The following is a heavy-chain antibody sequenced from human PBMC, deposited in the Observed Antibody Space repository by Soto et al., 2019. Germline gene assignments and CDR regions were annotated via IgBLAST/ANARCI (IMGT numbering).Heavy chain of an antibody. CDR2: INHSGST. CDR1: GGSFSGYY. V-gene: IGHV4-34*01. CDR3: ARTMYYHDSSGYDY. Sequence: SETLSLTCAVYGGSFSGYYWSWIRQPPGKGLEWIGEINHSGSTNYNPSLKSRVTISVDTSKNQFSLKLSSVTAADTAVYYCARTMYYHDSSGYDYWGQGTLVTVSS. D-gene: IGHD3-22*01. J-gene: IGHJ4*02.